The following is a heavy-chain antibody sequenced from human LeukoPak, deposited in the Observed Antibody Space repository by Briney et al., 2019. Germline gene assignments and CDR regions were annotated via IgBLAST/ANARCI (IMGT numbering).Heavy chain of an antibody. D-gene: IGHD1/OR15-1a*01. Sequence: QPGRSLRLSCAASGFTFSSYGMHWVRQAPGKGPEWVADIWYGGSNKYYADPVKGRFTISRDNSKNTLYLQMNSLRAEDTAVYYCARARAGTPIPYYYGMDVWGQGTTVTVS. V-gene: IGHV3-33*01. CDR1: GFTFSSYG. CDR3: ARARAGTPIPYYYGMDV. J-gene: IGHJ6*02. CDR2: IWYGGSNK.